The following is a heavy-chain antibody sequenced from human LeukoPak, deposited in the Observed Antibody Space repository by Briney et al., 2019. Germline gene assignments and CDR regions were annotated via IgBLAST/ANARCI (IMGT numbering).Heavy chain of an antibody. Sequence: ASVKVSCKASGYIFTGYYMHWVRQAPGQGLEWMGWVSAYNGNTNYAQKLQGRVTMTTDTSTSTAYMELRSLRSDDTAVYYCARDSGIIPFDYWGQGTLVTVSS. V-gene: IGHV1-18*04. CDR1: GYIFTGYY. CDR3: ARDSGIIPFDY. CDR2: VSAYNGNT. D-gene: IGHD1-14*01. J-gene: IGHJ4*02.